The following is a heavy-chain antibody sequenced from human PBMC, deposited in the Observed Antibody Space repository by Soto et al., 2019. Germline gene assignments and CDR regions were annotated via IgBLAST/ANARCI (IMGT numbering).Heavy chain of an antibody. CDR2: TYYTGST. J-gene: IGHJ4*02. CDR1: GGSISSGDYY. Sequence: SETLSLTCTVSGGSISSGDYYWSWIRQHPGKGLEWIGYTYYTGSTQYNPSLKSRLTISVDTSKNQFSLRLGSVTAADTAVYYCATLSVDMALDYWGQGTLVTVSS. CDR3: ATLSVDMALDY. V-gene: IGHV4-31*03. D-gene: IGHD5-12*01.